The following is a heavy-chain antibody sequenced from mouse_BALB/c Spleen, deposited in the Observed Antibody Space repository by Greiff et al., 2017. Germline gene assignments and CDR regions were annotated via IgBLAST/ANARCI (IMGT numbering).Heavy chain of an antibody. J-gene: IGHJ3*01. Sequence: EVQGVESGGGLVKPGGSLKLSCAASGFTFSDYYMYWVRQTPEKRLEWVATISDGGSYTYYPDSVKGRFTISRDNAKNNLYLQMSSLKSEDTAMYYCARDGTTATGFAYWGQGTLVTVSA. CDR2: ISDGGSYT. CDR1: GFTFSDYY. V-gene: IGHV5-4*02. D-gene: IGHD1-2*01. CDR3: ARDGTTATGFAY.